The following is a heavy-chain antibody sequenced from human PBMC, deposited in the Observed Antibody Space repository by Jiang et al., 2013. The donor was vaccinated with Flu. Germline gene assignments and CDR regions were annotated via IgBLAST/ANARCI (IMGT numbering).Heavy chain of an antibody. CDR3: AKDVRHGTYDLGHWDYYGMDV. Sequence: VESGGGLVQPGRSLRLSCAASGFTFDDYAMHWVRQAPGKGLEWVSGIWWNSATVGYADSVKGRFTISRDNAKNYMFLQMNSLRPEDTALYYCAKDVRHGTYDLGHWDYYGMDVWGQGTTVTVS. CDR1: GFTFDDYA. D-gene: IGHD3-3*01. CDR2: IWWNSATV. J-gene: IGHJ6*02. V-gene: IGHV3-9*01.